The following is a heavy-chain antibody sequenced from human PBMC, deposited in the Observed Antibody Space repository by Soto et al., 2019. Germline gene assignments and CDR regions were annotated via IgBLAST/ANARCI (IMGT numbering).Heavy chain of an antibody. Sequence: QVQLVESGGGVVQPGRSLRLSCAASGVTFSNYAMHWVRQAPGKGLEWVAVVSNDGSNRYYADSVKGRFALSRDNSRNSLYLQLNSLRAEDTVIYYGASGAYSSGWSHYFDYGGQGTLVTVSS. CDR3: ASGAYSSGWSHYFDY. CDR1: GVTFSNYA. V-gene: IGHV3-30*09. CDR2: VSNDGSNR. J-gene: IGHJ4*02. D-gene: IGHD6-19*01.